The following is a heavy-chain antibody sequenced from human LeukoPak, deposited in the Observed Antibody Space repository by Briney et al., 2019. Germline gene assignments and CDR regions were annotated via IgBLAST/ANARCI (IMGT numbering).Heavy chain of an antibody. CDR2: IHDSGNT. CDR1: GGSISGSY. Sequence: SETLSLTCTVSGGSISGSYWNWIRQPPGKGLEGIGCIHDSGNTNYNPSLKSRATISLHTSKNQFSLRLTSVTAADTAVYYCAIEHDGATYSNLWGQGTLVAVSS. D-gene: IGHD5-12*01. V-gene: IGHV4-59*01. J-gene: IGHJ5*02. CDR3: AIEHDGATYSNL.